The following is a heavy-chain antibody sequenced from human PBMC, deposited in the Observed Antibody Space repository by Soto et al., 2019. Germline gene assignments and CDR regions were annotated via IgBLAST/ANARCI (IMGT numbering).Heavy chain of an antibody. CDR1: GYTFTSYY. D-gene: IGHD3-22*01. J-gene: IGHJ3*02. CDR3: ARSRWYDSSGYHDAFDI. Sequence: SVKVSCKASGYTFTSYYMHWVRQAPGQGLEWMGIINPSGGSTSYAQKFQGRVTMTRDTSTSTVYMELSSLRSEDTAVYYCARSRWYDSSGYHDAFDIWGQGTMVTVSS. CDR2: INPSGGST. V-gene: IGHV1-46*01.